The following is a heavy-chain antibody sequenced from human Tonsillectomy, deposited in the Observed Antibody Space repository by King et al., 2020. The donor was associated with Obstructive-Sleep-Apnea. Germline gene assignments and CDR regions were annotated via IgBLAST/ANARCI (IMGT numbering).Heavy chain of an antibody. CDR1: GDSIGTTSFY. V-gene: IGHV4-39*01. J-gene: IGHJ3*01. Sequence: QLQESGPGLVKPSETLSLTCTVSGDSIGTTSFYWGWIRQSPGKGLEWIGTIIYTGTTSYNPSLKSRLTMSVDTSKNQFSLSLRSVTAADTAVYYCARSLVLAYDVWGQGAMVTVSS. CDR3: ARSLVLAYDV. CDR2: IIYTGTT.